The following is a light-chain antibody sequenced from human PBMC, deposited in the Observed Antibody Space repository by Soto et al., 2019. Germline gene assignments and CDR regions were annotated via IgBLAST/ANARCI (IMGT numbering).Light chain of an antibody. Sequence: QSLLTHPASVSGSPGQSITISCTGTSSDVGGYNYVSWYQQHPGKAPKLMIHDVSNRPSGVSNRFSGSKSGNTASLTISGLQAEDEADYYCSSYTSSSTPLYVFGTGTKVTVL. V-gene: IGLV2-14*01. J-gene: IGLJ1*01. CDR1: SSDVGGYNY. CDR2: DVS. CDR3: SSYTSSSTPLYV.